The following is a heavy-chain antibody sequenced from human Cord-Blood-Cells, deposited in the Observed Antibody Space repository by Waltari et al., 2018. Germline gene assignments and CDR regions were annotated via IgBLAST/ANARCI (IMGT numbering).Heavy chain of an antibody. CDR2: IKSKTDGGTT. Sequence: EVQLVESGGGLVKPGGSLRLSWAASGFTFSNAWMSWVRQAPGKGLEWVGRIKSKTDGGTTDYAAPVKGRFTISRDDSKNTLYLQMNSLKTEDTAVYYCTRAQLLYYFDYWGQGTLVTVSS. D-gene: IGHD2-2*01. V-gene: IGHV3-15*01. J-gene: IGHJ4*02. CDR1: GFTFSNAW. CDR3: TRAQLLYYFDY.